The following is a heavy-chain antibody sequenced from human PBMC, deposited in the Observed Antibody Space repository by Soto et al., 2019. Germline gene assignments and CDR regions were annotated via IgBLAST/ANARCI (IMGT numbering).Heavy chain of an antibody. Sequence: QVQLQESGPGLVKPSGTLSLTCAVSGDSISSSKWWTWVRQPPGKGLEWIGDTLHSGSTNYNPSLKSRIITAGKKSKNQCSLELTSVTAADTAGYYGAYSPGWYRHDVWGQGTLVIVSP. CDR1: GDSISSSKW. CDR2: TLHSGST. D-gene: IGHD6-19*01. CDR3: AYSPGWYRHDV. J-gene: IGHJ3*01. V-gene: IGHV4-4*02.